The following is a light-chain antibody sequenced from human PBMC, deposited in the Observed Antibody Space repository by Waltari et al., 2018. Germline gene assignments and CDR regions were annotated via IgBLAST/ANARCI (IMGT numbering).Light chain of an antibody. CDR3: QKYDRLPAT. J-gene: IGKJ1*01. Sequence: EIVLTQSPGTLFLSPGATTTPSCRASQTVGKALTWSQQKPGQAPRLLIYDTSRRAPCIPDRFSGSVFGTDFSLTISRLEPEDFAVYYCQKYDRLPATFGQGTKVEIK. V-gene: IGKV3-20*01. CDR2: DTS. CDR1: QTVGKA.